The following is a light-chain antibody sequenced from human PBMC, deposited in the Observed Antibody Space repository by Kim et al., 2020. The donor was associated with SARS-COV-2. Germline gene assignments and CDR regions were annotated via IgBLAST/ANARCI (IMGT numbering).Light chain of an antibody. J-gene: IGKJ3*01. Sequence: DIQMTQSPSSLSASVGDRVAITCQASQDISMRLHWYQQKPGEAPRLLIYDASNLKTGVPSRFSGSGSGTHFTFTITSLQPGDFATYYCQHYDDLPRFTFGPGTTVEIK. CDR2: DAS. CDR1: QDISMR. V-gene: IGKV1-33*01. CDR3: QHYDDLPRFT.